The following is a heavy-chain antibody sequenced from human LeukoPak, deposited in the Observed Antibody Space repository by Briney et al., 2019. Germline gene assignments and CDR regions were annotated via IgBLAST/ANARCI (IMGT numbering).Heavy chain of an antibody. J-gene: IGHJ4*02. CDR2: LRGNGDT. V-gene: IGHV3-23*01. CDR3: AKASWVSSADAVL. CDR1: GFTFDDYG. D-gene: IGHD3-16*01. Sequence: GGSLRLSCAASGFTFDDYGMSWVREAPARGLVWVPSLRGNGDTFYADSVKGRFTLSRDESRNTVYLRLNNLRVEDTAVYYCAKASWVSSADAVLWGQGTVVTVSS.